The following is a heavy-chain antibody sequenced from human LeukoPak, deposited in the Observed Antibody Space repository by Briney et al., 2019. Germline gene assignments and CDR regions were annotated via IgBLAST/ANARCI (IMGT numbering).Heavy chain of an antibody. CDR2: IKQDGSEK. J-gene: IGHJ4*02. V-gene: IGHV3-7*03. CDR3: ASNYGG. Sequence: GGSLRLSCAASGFDFSNYWMYWVRQAPGKGLEWVANIKQDGSEKYYVDSVRGRFTISRDNAKNSLSLQMNSLRAEDAAVYYCASNYGGWGQGTLVTVSS. D-gene: IGHD4-11*01. CDR1: GFDFSNYW.